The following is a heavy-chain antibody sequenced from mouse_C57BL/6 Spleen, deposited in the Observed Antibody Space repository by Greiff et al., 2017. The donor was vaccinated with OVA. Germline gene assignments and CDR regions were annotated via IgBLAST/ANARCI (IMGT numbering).Heavy chain of an antibody. D-gene: IGHD2-3*01. CDR1: GFTFSSYT. J-gene: IGHJ3*01. Sequence: EVKLMESGGGLVKPGGSLKLSCAASGFTFSSYTMSWVRQTPEKRLEWVATISGGGGNTYYPDSVKGRFTISRDNAKNTLYLQMSSLRSEDTALYYCAKEGNDGYYPWFAYWGQGTLVTVSA. CDR2: ISGGGGNT. V-gene: IGHV5-9*01. CDR3: AKEGNDGYYPWFAY.